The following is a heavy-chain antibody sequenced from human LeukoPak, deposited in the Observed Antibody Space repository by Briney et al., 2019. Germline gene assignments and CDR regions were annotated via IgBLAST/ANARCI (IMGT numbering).Heavy chain of an antibody. J-gene: IGHJ4*02. CDR1: GFTFSNYA. D-gene: IGHD6-19*01. CDR3: AKGPQWLRAGFFDS. Sequence: PGGSLRLSCAASGFTFSNYAMNWVRQAPGKGLEWVSAISGSGGNTYYTDSVQGRFTISRDNSKNTLYVQMNSLRADDTAIYYCAKGPQWLRAGFFDSWGQGTLVTVSS. CDR2: ISGSGGNT. V-gene: IGHV3-23*01.